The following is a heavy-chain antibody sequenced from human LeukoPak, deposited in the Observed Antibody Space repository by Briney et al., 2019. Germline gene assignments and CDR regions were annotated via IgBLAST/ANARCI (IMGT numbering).Heavy chain of an antibody. Sequence: ASVKVSCKASGYTFSSYYIHWVRQAPGQGLEWMGMINPSGGSTTYVQKFQGRVTMTRVMSTSTVYMELSSLTSVDTALYYCARDGGPARSWFDPWGQGTLVTVSS. J-gene: IGHJ5*02. CDR3: ARDGGPARSWFDP. D-gene: IGHD6-6*01. CDR2: INPSGGST. V-gene: IGHV1-46*01. CDR1: GYTFSSYY.